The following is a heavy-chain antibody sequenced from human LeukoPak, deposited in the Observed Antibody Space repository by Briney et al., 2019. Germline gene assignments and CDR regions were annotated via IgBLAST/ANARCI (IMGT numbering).Heavy chain of an antibody. CDR3: ARAVAAAGSY. J-gene: IGHJ4*02. V-gene: IGHV3-23*01. CDR2: ISGSGGTT. Sequence: GGSLRLSCEASGFTFSSYAMSWVRQAPGKGLECVSGISGSGGTTYYADSVKGRFTISRDNSKNTLYLQMNSLRAEDTAVYYCARAVAAAGSYWGQGTLVTVSS. D-gene: IGHD6-13*01. CDR1: GFTFSSYA.